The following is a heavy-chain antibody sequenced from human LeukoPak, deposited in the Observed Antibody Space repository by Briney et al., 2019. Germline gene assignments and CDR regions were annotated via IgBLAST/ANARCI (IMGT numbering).Heavy chain of an antibody. D-gene: IGHD3-3*01. CDR1: GFTFSSYN. J-gene: IGHJ6*03. CDR3: ARGYDFWSGYSPVHYMDV. Sequence: GGSLRLSCAASGFTFSSYNMHWVRQAPGKGLEWVAFISYDESNKNYADSVKGRFTISRDNAKNSLYLQMNSLRAEDTAVYYCARGYDFWSGYSPVHYMDVWGKGTTVTVSS. V-gene: IGHV3-30*02. CDR2: ISYDESNK.